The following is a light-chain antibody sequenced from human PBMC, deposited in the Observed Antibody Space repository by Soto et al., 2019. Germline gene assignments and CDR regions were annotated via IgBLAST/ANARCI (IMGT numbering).Light chain of an antibody. Sequence: QSALTQPASVSGSPGQSITISCTGNSSDVGGYNYVSWFQHHPGKVPKLMIYEVSHRPSGVSDRFSGSKSGSTASLTISGIQAEDEDDYYYCSFTDSNTWVFGGGTKLTVL. V-gene: IGLV2-14*01. CDR2: EVS. CDR3: CSFTDSNTWV. J-gene: IGLJ2*01. CDR1: SSDVGGYNY.